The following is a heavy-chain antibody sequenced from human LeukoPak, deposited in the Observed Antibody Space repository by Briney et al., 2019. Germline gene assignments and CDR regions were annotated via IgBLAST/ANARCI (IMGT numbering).Heavy chain of an antibody. CDR3: ARYYDPSYYFDS. CDR1: GGSIRSAGYY. J-gene: IGHJ4*02. CDR2: IYHSGTT. D-gene: IGHD3-3*01. Sequence: SETLSLTCTVSGGSIRSAGYYWTWIRQHPGKGLEWIGFIYHSGTTYYNPSLKSRVIMSVDTSDNQFSLMLTSTTAADTAVYYCARYYDPSYYFDSWGQGSLVTVSS. V-gene: IGHV4-31*03.